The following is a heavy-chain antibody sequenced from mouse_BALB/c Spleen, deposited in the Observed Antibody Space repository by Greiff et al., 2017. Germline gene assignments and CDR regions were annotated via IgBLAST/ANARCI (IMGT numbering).Heavy chain of an antibody. D-gene: IGHD2-10*01. J-gene: IGHJ4*01. CDR1: GFTFSDYY. CDR2: ISDGGSYT. V-gene: IGHV5-4*02. CDR3: ARDAYYGNYYYAMDY. Sequence: EVNVVESGGGLVKPGGSLKLSCAASGFTFSDYYMYWVRQTPEKRLEWVATISDGGSYTYYPDSVKGRFTISRDNAKNNLYLQMSSLKSEDTAMYYCARDAYYGNYYYAMDYWGQGTSVTVSS.